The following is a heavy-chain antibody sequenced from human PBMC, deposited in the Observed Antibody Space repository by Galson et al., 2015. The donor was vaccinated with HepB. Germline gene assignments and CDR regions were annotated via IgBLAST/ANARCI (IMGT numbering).Heavy chain of an antibody. CDR2: IYYSGST. J-gene: IGHJ2*01. CDR1: GDSISNYF. Sequence: ETLSLTCTVSGDSISNYFWSWIRQPPGKGLEWIGCIYYSGSTNYNPSLKSRVTISVDKSKKQFSLKLNSVTAADTAIYYCARAIDYDDTSGYYGFADLRGYWYFDLWGRGTLVTVSS. V-gene: IGHV4-59*01. CDR3: ARAIDYDDTSGYYGFADLRGYWYFDL. D-gene: IGHD3-22*01.